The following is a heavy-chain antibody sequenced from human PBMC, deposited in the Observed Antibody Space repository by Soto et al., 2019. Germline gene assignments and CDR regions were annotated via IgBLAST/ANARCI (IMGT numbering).Heavy chain of an antibody. CDR2: INPNSGGT. CDR1: GYTFTGYY. CDR3: ARGALSYYDFWSGYFNWFDP. D-gene: IGHD3-3*01. J-gene: IGHJ5*02. V-gene: IGHV1-2*04. Sequence: VASVKVSCKASGYTFTGYYMHWVRQAPGQGLEWMGWINPNSGGTNYAQKFQGWVTMTRDTSISTAYMELSRLRSDDTAVYYCARGALSYYDFWSGYFNWFDPWGQGTLVTVSS.